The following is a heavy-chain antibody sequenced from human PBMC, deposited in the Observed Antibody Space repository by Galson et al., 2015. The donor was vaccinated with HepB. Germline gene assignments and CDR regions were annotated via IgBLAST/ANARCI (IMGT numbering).Heavy chain of an antibody. CDR2: IKQDGNEK. Sequence: SLRLSCAASGFTFSSYWMTWVRQAPGKGLEWVANIKQDGNEKYYVDSVKGRFTISRDNAMNSLYLQMNSLRAEDTAVYYCARSRNSSGWAFDYWGQGALVTVSS. J-gene: IGHJ4*02. CDR3: ARSRNSSGWAFDY. D-gene: IGHD6-19*01. CDR1: GFTFSSYW. V-gene: IGHV3-7*01.